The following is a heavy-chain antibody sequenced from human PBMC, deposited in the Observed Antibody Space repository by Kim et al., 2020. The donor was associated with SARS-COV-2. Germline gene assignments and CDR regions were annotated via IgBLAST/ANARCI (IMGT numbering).Heavy chain of an antibody. CDR1: GFTFSSYA. Sequence: GGSLRLSCAASGFTFSSYAMHWVRQAPGKGLEWVAVIWYDGSNKYYADSVKGRFTISRDNSKNTLYLQMNSLRAEDTAVYYCAKDHPSIAARPFLGPSYYFDYWGQGTLVTVSS. D-gene: IGHD6-6*01. J-gene: IGHJ4*02. CDR3: AKDHPSIAARPFLGPSYYFDY. V-gene: IGHV3-33*06. CDR2: IWYDGSNK.